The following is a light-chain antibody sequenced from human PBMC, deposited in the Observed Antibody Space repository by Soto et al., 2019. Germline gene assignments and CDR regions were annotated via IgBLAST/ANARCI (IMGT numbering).Light chain of an antibody. CDR1: QGITSY. Sequence: DIQLTQSPSFLSASVGDRVTITCRASQGITSYLAWYQQKPGKAPKLVMYAASTLQSGVPSRFSGSGSGTEFTLTISSLQSEDFAVYYCQQYNSWPLTFGGGTKVDI. CDR2: AAS. V-gene: IGKV1-9*01. J-gene: IGKJ4*01. CDR3: QQYNSWPLT.